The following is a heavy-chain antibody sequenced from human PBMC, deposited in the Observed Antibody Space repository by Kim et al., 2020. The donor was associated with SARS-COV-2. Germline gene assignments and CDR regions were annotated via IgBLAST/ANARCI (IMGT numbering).Heavy chain of an antibody. J-gene: IGHJ6*02. V-gene: IGHV1-69*04. Sequence: SVKVSCKASGGTFSSYAISWVRQAPGQGLEWMGRIIPILGIANYAQKFQGRVTITADKSTSTAYMELSSLRSEDTAVYYCASRSGPYSSSKIEYYYYYGMDVWGQGTTVTVSS. CDR1: GGTFSSYA. CDR3: ASRSGPYSSSKIEYYYYYGMDV. CDR2: IIPILGIA. D-gene: IGHD6-13*01.